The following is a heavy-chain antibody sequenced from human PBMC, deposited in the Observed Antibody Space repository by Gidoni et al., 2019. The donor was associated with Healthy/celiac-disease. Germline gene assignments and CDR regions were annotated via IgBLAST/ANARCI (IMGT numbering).Heavy chain of an antibody. CDR3: ARDPKLGITIFGVVTPYGMDV. Sequence: QVQLVESGGGVVQPGRSLRLSCAASGFTFSSYAIPWVRQAPGKGLEWVAVISYDGSNKYYADSVKGRFTISRDNSKNTLYLQMNSLRAEDTAVYYCARDPKLGITIFGVVTPYGMDVWGQGTTVTVSS. J-gene: IGHJ6*02. CDR1: GFTFSSYA. V-gene: IGHV3-30-3*01. D-gene: IGHD3-3*01. CDR2: ISYDGSNK.